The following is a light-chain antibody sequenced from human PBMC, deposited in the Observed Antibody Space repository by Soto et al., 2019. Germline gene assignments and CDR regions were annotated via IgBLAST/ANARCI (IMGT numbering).Light chain of an antibody. V-gene: IGLV7-43*01. CDR1: TGPVTSGYY. J-gene: IGLJ3*02. CDR3: LLYYGSPQPNWV. CDR2: STT. Sequence: QAVVTQEPSLTVSPGGTVTLTCASSTGPVTSGYYPNWFQQKPGQAPRPLIYSTTNEHSWTPARFSGSLLGGKAALTLSGVLPEDEAEYYCLLYYGSPQPNWVFGGVTKLTVL.